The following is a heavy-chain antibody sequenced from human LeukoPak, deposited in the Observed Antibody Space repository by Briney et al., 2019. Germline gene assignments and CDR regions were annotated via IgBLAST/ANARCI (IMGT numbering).Heavy chain of an antibody. Sequence: PSQTLSLTCTVSGGSISSGGYYWSWIRQHPGKGLEWIGNTYYSGSTHYSPSLKSRVIISVDTSKNQFSLKLSSVTAADTAVYYCARDIVVVVAATLHDYDLGWYFDLWGRGTLVTVSS. CDR1: GGSISSGGYY. D-gene: IGHD2-15*01. CDR2: TYYSGST. CDR3: ARDIVVVVAATLHDYDLGWYFDL. V-gene: IGHV4-31*03. J-gene: IGHJ2*01.